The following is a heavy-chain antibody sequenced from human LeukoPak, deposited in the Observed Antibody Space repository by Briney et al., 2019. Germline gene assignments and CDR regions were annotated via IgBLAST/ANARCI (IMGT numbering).Heavy chain of an antibody. CDR1: GSTFSNYA. V-gene: IGHV3-23*01. J-gene: IGHJ4*02. CDR2: ISISGGDT. Sequence: GGSLRLSCAASGSTFSNYAMSWIRQAPGKGLEWVSAISISGGDTYYTDSVKGRFAISRDNSKNTLYLQMNSLRAEDTAIYYCTKDLDIAAAHWGQGTLVTVSS. CDR3: TKDLDIAAAH. D-gene: IGHD6-13*01.